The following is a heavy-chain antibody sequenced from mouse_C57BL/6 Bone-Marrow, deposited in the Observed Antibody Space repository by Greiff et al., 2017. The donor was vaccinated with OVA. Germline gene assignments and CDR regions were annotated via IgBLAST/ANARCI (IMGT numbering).Heavy chain of an antibody. CDR3: ARSEDDGYY. Sequence: EVQRVESGGGLVTPGGSLKLSCAASGFPFSDYGMPWVRPAPETGLEWVAYISRGSSTIYYAATVKGRFTISRDNAKNTLFLQRTRRRAEDTAMYYCARSEDDGYYWGQGTLVTVSA. V-gene: IGHV5-17*01. D-gene: IGHD2-3*01. J-gene: IGHJ3*01. CDR1: GFPFSDYG. CDR2: ISRGSSTI.